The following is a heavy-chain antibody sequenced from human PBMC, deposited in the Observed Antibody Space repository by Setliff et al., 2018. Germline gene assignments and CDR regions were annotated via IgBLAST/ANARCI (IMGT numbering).Heavy chain of an antibody. V-gene: IGHV1-18*01. CDR3: ARINFYVSSGHYYAPDY. CDR1: AYSFTDYY. J-gene: IGHJ4*02. Sequence: ASVKVSCKTSAYSFTDYYIQWVRQAPGQGLEWMGWINNYNFNTNYAQKLQGRVAMTTDTSTSTAYMELRSLRSDDSAVYYCARINFYVSSGHYYAPDYWGQGTLATVSS. D-gene: IGHD3-22*01. CDR2: INNYNFNT.